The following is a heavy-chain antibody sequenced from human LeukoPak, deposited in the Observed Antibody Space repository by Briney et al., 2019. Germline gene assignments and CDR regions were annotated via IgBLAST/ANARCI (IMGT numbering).Heavy chain of an antibody. Sequence: PGGSLRLSCVASGFSFSDFYMSWIRQAPGKGLEWVSYISSSSDYINYADSVKGRFTISRDNAKNSLYLQMNSLRAGDTAVYYCARTLWPYDAFDNWGQGTMVTVSS. CDR1: GFSFSDFY. CDR3: ARTLWPYDAFDN. CDR2: ISSSSDYI. V-gene: IGHV3-11*06. D-gene: IGHD3-16*01. J-gene: IGHJ3*02.